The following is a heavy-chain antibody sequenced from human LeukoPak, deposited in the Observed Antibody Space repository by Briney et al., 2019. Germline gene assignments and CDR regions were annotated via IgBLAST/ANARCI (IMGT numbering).Heavy chain of an antibody. V-gene: IGHV4-39*01. CDR3: ARGILTGYYQYYFDY. J-gene: IGHJ4*02. Sequence: SETLSLTCTVSGGSISSSSYYWGWIRQPPGKGLEWIGSIYYSGSTYYNPSLKSRVTISVDTSKNQFSLKLSSVTAADTAVYYCARGILTGYYQYYFDYWGQGTLVTVSS. CDR1: GGSISSSSYY. D-gene: IGHD3-9*01. CDR2: IYYSGST.